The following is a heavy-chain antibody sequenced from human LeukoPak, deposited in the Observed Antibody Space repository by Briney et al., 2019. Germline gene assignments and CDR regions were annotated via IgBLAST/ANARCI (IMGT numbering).Heavy chain of an antibody. V-gene: IGHV1-69*13. D-gene: IGHD1-26*01. CDR3: ASASSKWELWF. J-gene: IGHJ4*02. Sequence: ASGKLSSKASGGTFSRYAISWGRHAPGQGQEFMGGYIPMFGTANYAQNFQNRVRITADDHTSTFSMEVSSLTPEDTAAYFCASASSKWELWFWGKGTLVTVSS. CDR1: GGTFSRYA. CDR2: YIPMFGTA.